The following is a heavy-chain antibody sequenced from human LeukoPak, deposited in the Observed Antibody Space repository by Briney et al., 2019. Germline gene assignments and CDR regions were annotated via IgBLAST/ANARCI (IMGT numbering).Heavy chain of an antibody. J-gene: IGHJ4*02. CDR1: GFTFSDYY. D-gene: IGHD1-14*01. CDR2: ISSSGSTI. CDR3: ARTYTDPSYFDW. Sequence: GGSLRLSCAASGFTFSDYYMSWIRQAPGKGPEWVSYISSSGSTIYYADSVKGRFTISRDNSKNTLYLQMNSLRAEDTAVYYCARTYTDPSYFDWWGQGTLVTVSS. V-gene: IGHV3-11*04.